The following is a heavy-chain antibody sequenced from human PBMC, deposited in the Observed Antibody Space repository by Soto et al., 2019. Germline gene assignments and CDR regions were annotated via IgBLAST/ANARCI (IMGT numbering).Heavy chain of an antibody. J-gene: IGHJ4*02. CDR1: GCTFSGSA. D-gene: IGHD3-22*01. Sequence: EVQLVESGGGLVQPGGSLKISCAASGCTFSGSAMHWVRQASGNGLECVGRIRSKANNYATEYAASVKGRFTISRDHSENTAYRQKNSRNTEDTARYYSASPNYYATSGHYFPLGYWGQGALVTVSS. CDR3: ASPNYYATSGHYFPLGY. CDR2: IRSKANNYAT. V-gene: IGHV3-73*02.